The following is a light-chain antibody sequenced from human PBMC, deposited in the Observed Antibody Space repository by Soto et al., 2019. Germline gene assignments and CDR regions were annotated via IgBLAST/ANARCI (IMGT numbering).Light chain of an antibody. CDR2: DGY. J-gene: IGKJ2*01. CDR3: QQYDTYFRYT. Sequence: DLQMTQSPSTLSASVGDRVTITCRASQTINNKLACYQKKPGKAPKLLIYDGYTFASGFPSRFSGSGSGTAFTLAIGSLQPDDFSNYDCQQYDTYFRYTFGQGTKLDIK. V-gene: IGKV1-5*01. CDR1: QTINNK.